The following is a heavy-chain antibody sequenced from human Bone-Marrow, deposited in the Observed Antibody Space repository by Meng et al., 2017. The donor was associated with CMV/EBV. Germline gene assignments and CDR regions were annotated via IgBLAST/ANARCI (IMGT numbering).Heavy chain of an antibody. CDR1: Y. Sequence: YWSRIPQPPRKGLEWIWEIKHSGNTNFHPSLKSRVTISVDTSKNQFSLKLSSVTAADTAVYYCAGGYRGGGGYCSSTSCSAYNWFDPWGQGTLVTVSS. V-gene: IGHV4-34*13. CDR3: AGGYRGGGGYCSSTSCSAYNWFDP. D-gene: IGHD2-2*01. CDR2: IKHSGNT. J-gene: IGHJ5*02.